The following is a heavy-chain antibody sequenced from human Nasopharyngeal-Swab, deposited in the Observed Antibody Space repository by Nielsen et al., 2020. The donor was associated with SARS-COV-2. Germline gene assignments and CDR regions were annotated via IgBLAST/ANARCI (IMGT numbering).Heavy chain of an antibody. CDR1: GFTFSSYW. J-gene: IGHJ6*03. V-gene: IGHV3-7*01. D-gene: IGHD3-3*01. CDR2: IKQDGSEK. Sequence: GESLKISCAASGFTFSSYWMSWVRQAPGKGLEWVANIKQDGSEKYYVDSVKGRFTISRDNAKNSLYLQMNSLRAEDTAVYYCARDVRIFGVVIITYYYYYYMDVWGKGTTVSLL. CDR3: ARDVRIFGVVIITYYYYYYMDV.